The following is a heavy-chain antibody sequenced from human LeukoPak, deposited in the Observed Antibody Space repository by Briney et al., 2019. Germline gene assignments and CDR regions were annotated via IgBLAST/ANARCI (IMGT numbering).Heavy chain of an antibody. CDR3: ARYNWNGVDY. D-gene: IGHD1-1*01. Sequence: KPSETLSLTCTVSGGSISSGSYYWSWIRQPAGKGLEWIGRIYTSGSTNYNPSLKSRVTISVDTSKNQFSLKLSSVTAADTAVYYCARYNWNGVDYWGQGTLVTVSS. CDR2: IYTSGST. V-gene: IGHV4-61*02. CDR1: GGSISSGSYY. J-gene: IGHJ4*02.